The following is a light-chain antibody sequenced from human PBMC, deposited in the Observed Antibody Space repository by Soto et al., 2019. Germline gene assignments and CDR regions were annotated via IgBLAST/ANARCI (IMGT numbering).Light chain of an antibody. J-gene: IGLJ1*01. CDR1: SSDVGAFNF. CDR3: SSYTVSRTYV. CDR2: NVY. V-gene: IGLV2-14*03. Sequence: QSVLTQPGSVSGSPGQSITISCTGTSSDVGAFNFVSWHQQHPGKAPKLMIYNVYDRPSGVSYRFSGSKYGNTASLTISGLQGEDEADYYCSSYTVSRTYVFGTGTKV.